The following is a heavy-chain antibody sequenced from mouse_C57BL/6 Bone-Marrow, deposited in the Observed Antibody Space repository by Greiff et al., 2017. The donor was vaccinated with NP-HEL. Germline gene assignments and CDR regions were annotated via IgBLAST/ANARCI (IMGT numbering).Heavy chain of an antibody. D-gene: IGHD2-4*01. CDR1: GFTFSSYT. V-gene: IGHV5-9*04. CDR2: IIGGGGNT. Sequence: EVQVVESGGGLVKPGGSLKLSCAASGFTFSSYTMSWVRQTPEQRLEWVATIIGGGGNTYYPDSVKGRFTISRDNAKNTLYLQMSSLRSEETARYYGARLVMITTGFDYWGQGTTLTVSS. CDR3: ARLVMITTGFDY. J-gene: IGHJ2*01.